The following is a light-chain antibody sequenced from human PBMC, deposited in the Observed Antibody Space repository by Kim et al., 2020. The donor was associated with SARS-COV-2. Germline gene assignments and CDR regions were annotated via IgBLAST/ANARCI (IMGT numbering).Light chain of an antibody. CDR3: QSYDNNIPRV. CDR1: SGSIASNY. V-gene: IGLV6-57*03. Sequence: NFMLTQPHSVSESPGKTVTISCTRSSGSIASNYVHWYQQRPGSVPTTVIYEDDQRPSGVPHRFSGSIDSSPNSASLTISGLKTEDEADYYCQSYDNNIPRVFGGGTQLTVL. CDR2: EDD. J-gene: IGLJ3*02.